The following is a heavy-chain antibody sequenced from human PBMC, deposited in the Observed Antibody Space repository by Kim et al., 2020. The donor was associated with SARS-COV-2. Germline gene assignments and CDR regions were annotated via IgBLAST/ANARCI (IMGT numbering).Heavy chain of an antibody. V-gene: IGHV3-33*01. J-gene: IGHJ4*02. CDR3: AREGFLEWLIYYFDY. D-gene: IGHD3-3*01. CDR2: IWYDGSNK. CDR1: GFTFSSYG. Sequence: GGSLRLSCAASGFTFSSYGMHWVRQAPGKGLEWVAVIWYDGSNKYYADSVKGRFTISRDNSKNTLYLQMNSLRAEDTAVYYCAREGFLEWLIYYFDYWGQGTLVTVSS.